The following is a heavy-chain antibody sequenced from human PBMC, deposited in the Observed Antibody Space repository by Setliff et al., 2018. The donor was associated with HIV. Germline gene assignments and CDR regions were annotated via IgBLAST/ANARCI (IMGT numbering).Heavy chain of an antibody. J-gene: IGHJ4*02. CDR2: INHSGNT. CDR3: VASSSWSCRLNY. V-gene: IGHV4-34*01. D-gene: IGHD2-2*01. Sequence: SQTLSLTCAVYGGSFSGYWSWIRQSPGKGLEWLGEINHSGNTHYDPSLKSRLTISIDTSKKRFSLKLTSVTAADAAIYYCVASSSWSCRLNYWGQGTLVTVSS. CDR1: GGSFSGY.